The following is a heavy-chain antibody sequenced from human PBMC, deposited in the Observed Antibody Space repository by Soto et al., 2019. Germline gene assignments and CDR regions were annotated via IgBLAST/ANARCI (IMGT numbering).Heavy chain of an antibody. D-gene: IGHD2-2*01. CDR2: INAGNGNT. V-gene: IGHV1-3*01. CDR1: GYTFTSYA. J-gene: IGHJ4*02. CDR3: ARDGQIVVVPAAMPFDY. Sequence: GASVKVSCKASGYTFTSYAMHWVRQAPGQRLEWMGWINAGNGNTKYSQKFQGRVTITRDTSASTAYMELSSLRSEDTAVYYCARDGQIVVVPAAMPFDYWGQGTLVTVSS.